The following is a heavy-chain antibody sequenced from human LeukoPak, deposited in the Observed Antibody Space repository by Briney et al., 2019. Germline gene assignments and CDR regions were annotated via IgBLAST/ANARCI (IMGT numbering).Heavy chain of an antibody. CDR3: AKNREYYYDSSGYYYY. V-gene: IGHV3-23*01. Sequence: GGSLRLSCAATGFTFSSYAMSWVRQAPGKGLEWVSAISGSGGSTYYADSVKGRFTISRDNSKNTLYLQMNSLRAEDTAVYYCAKNREYYYDSSGYYYYWGQGTLVTVSS. CDR2: ISGSGGST. J-gene: IGHJ4*02. CDR1: GFTFSSYA. D-gene: IGHD3-22*01.